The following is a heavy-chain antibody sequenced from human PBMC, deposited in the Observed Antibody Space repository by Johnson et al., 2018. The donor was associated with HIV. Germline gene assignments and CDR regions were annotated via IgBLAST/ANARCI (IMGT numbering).Heavy chain of an antibody. CDR2: ISYDGSNR. Sequence: QVQLVESGGDLVQPGGSLRLSCAASGFTFSDYYMSWIRQAPGKGLEWVAVISYDGSNRYYADSVKGRFTISRDNSKNTLYLQMNSLRAEDTAVDYCASAKGWELRDAFDIWGQGTMVTVSS. J-gene: IGHJ3*02. D-gene: IGHD1-26*01. CDR1: GFTFSDYY. CDR3: ASAKGWELRDAFDI. V-gene: IGHV3-30*03.